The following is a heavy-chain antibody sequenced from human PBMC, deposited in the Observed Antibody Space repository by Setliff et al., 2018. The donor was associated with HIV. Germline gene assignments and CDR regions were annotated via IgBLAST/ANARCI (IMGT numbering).Heavy chain of an antibody. Sequence: SETLSLTCTVSGGSISTNSYYWGWIRQSPGKGLEWVGNVHNSGGTNYNPSLKSRVSISVDTSKNQFSLNVNTVTAADTAVYYCARTPSRGGFDYWGQGTLVTVSS. D-gene: IGHD3-16*01. CDR1: GGSISTNSYY. CDR3: ARTPSRGGFDY. J-gene: IGHJ4*02. V-gene: IGHV4-39*07. CDR2: VHNSGGT.